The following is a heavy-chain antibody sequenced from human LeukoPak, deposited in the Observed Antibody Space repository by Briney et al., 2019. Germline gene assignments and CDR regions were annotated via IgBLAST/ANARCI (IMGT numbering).Heavy chain of an antibody. Sequence: GASVKVSCKVSGYTLTELSMHWVRQAPGKGLEWMGIINPSGGSTSYAQKFQGRVTMTRDTSTSTVYMELSSLRSEDTAVYYCARDGVAGTPDYWGQGTLVTVSS. D-gene: IGHD6-19*01. V-gene: IGHV1-46*01. CDR1: GYTLTELS. J-gene: IGHJ4*02. CDR2: INPSGGST. CDR3: ARDGVAGTPDY.